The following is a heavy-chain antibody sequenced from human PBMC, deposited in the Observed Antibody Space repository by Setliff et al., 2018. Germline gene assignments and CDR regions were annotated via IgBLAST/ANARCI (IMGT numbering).Heavy chain of an antibody. CDR2: ISTSSSTI. Sequence: GSLRLSCVASGFTFSSHGMTWVRLAPGKGLEWISYISTSSSTIYYADSVKGRFTISRDNANHTLYLQMNSLRADDTAVYYCARLALTGYDSSGYYYALDYYYYMDVWGKGTTVTVSS. V-gene: IGHV3-48*01. CDR1: GFTFSSHG. J-gene: IGHJ6*03. D-gene: IGHD3-22*01. CDR3: ARLALTGYDSSGYYYALDYYYYMDV.